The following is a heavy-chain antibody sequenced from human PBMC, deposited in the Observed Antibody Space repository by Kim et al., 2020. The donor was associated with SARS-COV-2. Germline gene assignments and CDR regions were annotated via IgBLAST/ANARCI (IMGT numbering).Heavy chain of an antibody. D-gene: IGHD3-3*01. CDR1: GYTFTSYD. Sequence: ASVKVSCKASGYTFTSYDINWVRQATGQGLEWMGWMNPNSGNTGYAQKFQGRVTMTRNTSISTAYMELSSLRSEDTAVYYCARGPNYDFWSGYEGGMDVWGQGTTVTVSS. CDR3: ARGPNYDFWSGYEGGMDV. J-gene: IGHJ6*02. CDR2: MNPNSGNT. V-gene: IGHV1-8*01.